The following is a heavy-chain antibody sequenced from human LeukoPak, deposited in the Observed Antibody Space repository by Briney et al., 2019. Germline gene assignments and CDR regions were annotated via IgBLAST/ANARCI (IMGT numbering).Heavy chain of an antibody. CDR2: INHSGST. Sequence: PSETLSLTCAVYGGSFSGYYWSWIRQPPGKGLEWIGEINHSGSTNYNPSLKSRVTISVDTSKNQFSLKLSSVTAADTAVYYCARDRYDYVWGSYRLSLDYWGQGTLVTVSS. J-gene: IGHJ4*02. D-gene: IGHD3-16*02. CDR3: ARDRYDYVWGSYRLSLDY. V-gene: IGHV4-34*01. CDR1: GGSFSGYY.